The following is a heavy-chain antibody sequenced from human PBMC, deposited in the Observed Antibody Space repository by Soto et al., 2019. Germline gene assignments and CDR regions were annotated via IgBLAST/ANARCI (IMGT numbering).Heavy chain of an antibody. J-gene: IGHJ4*02. CDR1: GGSINNSSFY. CDR3: ARRPLVRGIIPYYFDS. D-gene: IGHD3-10*01. Sequence: QLQLQESGPGLVKPSETLSLTCTVSGGSINNSSFYWGWVRQPPGKRLEWIGSIYCSGSAYYNPSLKSRLTISVATSKNQFSLNLRSVTAADTAVYFCARRPLVRGIIPYYFDSWGQGTLVTVSS. V-gene: IGHV4-39*01. CDR2: IYCSGSA.